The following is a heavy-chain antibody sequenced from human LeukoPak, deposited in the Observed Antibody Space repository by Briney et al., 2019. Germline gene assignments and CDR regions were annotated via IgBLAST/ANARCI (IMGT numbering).Heavy chain of an antibody. CDR2: ISSSSSTI. CDR1: GFTFSSYS. V-gene: IGHV3-48*01. D-gene: IGHD3-10*01. J-gene: IGHJ5*02. CDR3: ARDLCSSTSCPGRLLWFGELSNWFGP. Sequence: SGGSLRLSCAASGFTFSSYSMNWVRQAPGKGLEWVSYISSSSSTIYYADPVKGRFTISRDNAKNSLYLQMNSLRAEDTAVYYCARDLCSSTSCPGRLLWFGELSNWFGPWGQGTLVTVSS.